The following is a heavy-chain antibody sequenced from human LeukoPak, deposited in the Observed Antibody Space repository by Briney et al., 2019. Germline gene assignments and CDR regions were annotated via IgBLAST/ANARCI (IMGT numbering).Heavy chain of an antibody. V-gene: IGHV4-61*01. CDR1: GGSVSSGSYY. J-gene: IGHJ1*01. CDR3: ARSAVAATVSYFQH. D-gene: IGHD2-15*01. Sequence: SETLSLTCTVSGGSVSSGSYYWSWIRQPPGKGLEWIGYIYYSGSTNYNPSLKSRVTISVDTSRNQFSLKLSSVTAAGTAVYYCARSAVAATVSYFQHWGQGTLVTVSS. CDR2: IYYSGST.